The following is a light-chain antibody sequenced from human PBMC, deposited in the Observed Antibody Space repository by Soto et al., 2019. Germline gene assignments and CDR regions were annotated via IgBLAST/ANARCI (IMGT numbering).Light chain of an antibody. CDR2: LGS. Sequence: DIVITQYPLSLPVTPGEPASISCRSSQSLLHSNGYNYLDWYLQKPGQSPQVLIYLGSNRASGVPDRFSGSGSGTDFTLKISRVEAEDVGVYYCMEALQTPWTFGQGTKVEIK. CDR1: QSLLHSNGYNY. CDR3: MEALQTPWT. J-gene: IGKJ1*01. V-gene: IGKV2-28*01.